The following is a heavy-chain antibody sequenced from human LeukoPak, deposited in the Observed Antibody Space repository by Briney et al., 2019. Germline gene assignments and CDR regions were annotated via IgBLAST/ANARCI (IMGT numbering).Heavy chain of an antibody. J-gene: IGHJ4*02. CDR3: ARDSAGNDY. CDR2: IKQDGSEK. CDR1: GFTFSTYW. V-gene: IGHV3-7*01. D-gene: IGHD6-13*01. Sequence: GGSLRLSCAASGFTFSTYWMSWVRQAPGKGLEWVANIKQDGSEKYYVDSVKGRFTISRDNAKHSLYLQMNSLRAEDTAMYYCARDSAGNDYWGQGTLVTVSS.